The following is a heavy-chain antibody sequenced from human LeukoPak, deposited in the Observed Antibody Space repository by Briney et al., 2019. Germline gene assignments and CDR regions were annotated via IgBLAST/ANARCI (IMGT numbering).Heavy chain of an antibody. CDR1: GGTFSSYA. D-gene: IGHD3-22*01. Sequence: ASVKVSCKASGGTFSSYAISWVRQAPGQGLEWMGGIIPTFGTANYAQKFQGRVTITADESTSTAYMELSSLRSEDTAVYYCARAPSYYYDSSGYFFLYLDYWGQGTLVTVSS. CDR2: IIPTFGTA. V-gene: IGHV1-69*13. J-gene: IGHJ4*02. CDR3: ARAPSYYYDSSGYFFLYLDY.